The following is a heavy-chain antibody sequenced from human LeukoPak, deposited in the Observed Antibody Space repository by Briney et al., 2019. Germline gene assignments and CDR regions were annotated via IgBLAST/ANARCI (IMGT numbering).Heavy chain of an antibody. Sequence: GGSLRLSRAASGFTFSSYSMNWVRQAPGKGLEWVSSISSSSSYIYYADSVRGRFTISRDNAKNSLYLQMNSLRAEDTAVYYCAGFPASMVGATYDYWGQGTLVTVSS. D-gene: IGHD1-26*01. J-gene: IGHJ4*02. CDR3: AGFPASMVGATYDY. V-gene: IGHV3-21*01. CDR2: ISSSSSYI. CDR1: GFTFSSYS.